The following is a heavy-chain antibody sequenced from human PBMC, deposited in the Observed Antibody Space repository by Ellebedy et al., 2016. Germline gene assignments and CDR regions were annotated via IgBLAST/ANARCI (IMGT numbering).Heavy chain of an antibody. D-gene: IGHD2-8*01. CDR1: GGSISSNSYY. J-gene: IGHJ3*02. CDR2: IYYSGST. CDR3: ASHRQGFVLMVYFDI. Sequence: SETLSLTCTVSGGSISSNSYYWGWIRQPPGKGLEWIGSIYYSGSTYYNPSLKSRVTISVDTSKNQFSLKLSSVTAADTAVYYCASHRQGFVLMVYFDIWGQGTKVTISS. V-gene: IGHV4-39*01.